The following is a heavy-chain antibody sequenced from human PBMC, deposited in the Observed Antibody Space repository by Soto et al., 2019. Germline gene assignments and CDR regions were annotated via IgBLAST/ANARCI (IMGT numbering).Heavy chain of an antibody. CDR2: IWYDGSEK. Sequence: HPGGSLRLSCAASGFTFSDYGMHWVRQAPGKGLEWVAVIWYDGSEKYYADSVKGRFTISRDNSKNTLYLQMNSLRAEDTAVYYCARQSLGNIRLRGFDYWGQGALVTVSS. D-gene: IGHD1-1*01. CDR1: GFTFSDYG. J-gene: IGHJ4*02. CDR3: ARQSLGNIRLRGFDY. V-gene: IGHV3-33*01.